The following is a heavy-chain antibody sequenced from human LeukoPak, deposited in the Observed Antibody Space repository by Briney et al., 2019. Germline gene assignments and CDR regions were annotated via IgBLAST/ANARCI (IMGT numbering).Heavy chain of an antibody. Sequence: SETLSLTCTVSGGSISSTDYYWGWIRQPPGKGLEWIGSIYYSGSTYYNPSLKSRVTISVDTSKNQFSLKLSSVTAADTAVYYCARGLGYGDYPVDYWGQGTLVTVSS. CDR1: GGSISSTDYY. D-gene: IGHD4-17*01. CDR2: IYYSGST. V-gene: IGHV4-39*07. J-gene: IGHJ4*02. CDR3: ARGLGYGDYPVDY.